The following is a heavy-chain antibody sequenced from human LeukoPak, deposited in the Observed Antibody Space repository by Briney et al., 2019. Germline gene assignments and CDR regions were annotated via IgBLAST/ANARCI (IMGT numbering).Heavy chain of an antibody. Sequence: ASVKVSCKASGHTFINYAIHWVRQGPGQRLEWVGWINVGNGDAKYSQRFQGRVTITRDTSASTAYMELSRLRSEDTAVYYCATSEEGRWGQGTLVTVSS. CDR3: ATSEEGR. J-gene: IGHJ4*02. CDR2: INVGNGDA. V-gene: IGHV1-3*01. CDR1: GHTFINYA. D-gene: IGHD2-15*01.